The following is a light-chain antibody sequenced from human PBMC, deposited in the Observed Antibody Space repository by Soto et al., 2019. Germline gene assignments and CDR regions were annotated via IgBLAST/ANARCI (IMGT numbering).Light chain of an antibody. CDR2: GAS. CDR1: QSVSSN. J-gene: IGKJ1*01. Sequence: EIVMTQSPATLSVSPGGRATLSCRASQSVSSNLAWYQQKPGQAPRLLIYGASTRATGIPARFGGSGSGTEFTLTISSLQSEDFAVYYCQQYNNWPVTFGQGTKVDIK. CDR3: QQYNNWPVT. V-gene: IGKV3-15*01.